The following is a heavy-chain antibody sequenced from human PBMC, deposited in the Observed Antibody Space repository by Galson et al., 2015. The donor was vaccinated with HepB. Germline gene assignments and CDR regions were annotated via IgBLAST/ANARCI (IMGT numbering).Heavy chain of an antibody. CDR3: AREGEYDFWSGRPFDY. CDR1: GGTFSSYA. Sequence: SVKVSCKASGGTFSSYAISWVRQAPRQGLEWMGGIIPIFGTANYAQKFQGRVTITADESTSTAYMELSSLRSEDTAVYYCAREGEYDFWSGRPFDYWGQGTLVTVSS. J-gene: IGHJ4*02. D-gene: IGHD3-3*01. V-gene: IGHV1-69*13. CDR2: IIPIFGTA.